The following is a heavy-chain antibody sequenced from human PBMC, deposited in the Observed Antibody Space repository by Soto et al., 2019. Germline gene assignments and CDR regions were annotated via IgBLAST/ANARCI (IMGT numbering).Heavy chain of an antibody. D-gene: IGHD5-12*01. V-gene: IGHV4-34*01. CDR2: INHSGST. CDR1: GGSFSGYY. J-gene: IGHJ6*02. Sequence: SETLSLTCAVYGGSFSGYYWSWIRQPPGKGLEWIGEINHSGSTNYNPSLKSRVTISVDTSKNSLYLQMNSLRAEDTAVYYCARDPSIVATTGTYYYYYGMDVWGQGTTVTVSS. CDR3: ARDPSIVATTGTYYYYYGMDV.